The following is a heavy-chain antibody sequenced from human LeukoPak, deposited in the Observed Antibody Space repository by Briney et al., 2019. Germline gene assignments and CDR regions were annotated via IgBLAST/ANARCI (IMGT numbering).Heavy chain of an antibody. CDR1: GFTFSTYA. CDR2: ISYDGSNK. D-gene: IGHD1-26*01. CDR3: VRDRGTYRLIDY. J-gene: IGHJ4*02. V-gene: IGHV3-30-3*01. Sequence: PGGSLRLSCAASGFTFSTYAMHWVRQAPGKGLEWVAVISYDGSNKYYADSVKGRFTISRDNSKNTLYLQMNSLRAEDTAVYYCVRDRGTYRLIDYWGQGTLVTVSS.